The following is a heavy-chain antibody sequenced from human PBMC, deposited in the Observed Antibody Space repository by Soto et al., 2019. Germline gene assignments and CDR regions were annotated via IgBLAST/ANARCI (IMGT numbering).Heavy chain of an antibody. D-gene: IGHD1-1*01. J-gene: IGHJ6*02. CDR2: INGGTGQT. Sequence: QVQVVQSGAEVKKPGASVKISCKASGYTFTTHAMHWVRQAPGQSLEWMGWINGGTGQTTHSQRFQGRVNITRDTSASTAYMELSRLRSEDTAVYYCARGKGMEENYYYYGLDIWGQGTTVTVSS. CDR1: GYTFTTHA. CDR3: ARGKGMEENYYYYGLDI. V-gene: IGHV1-3*01.